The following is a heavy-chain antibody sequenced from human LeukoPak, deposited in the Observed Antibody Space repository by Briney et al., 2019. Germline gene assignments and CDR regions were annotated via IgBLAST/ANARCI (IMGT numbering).Heavy chain of an antibody. J-gene: IGHJ4*02. D-gene: IGHD5-18*01. CDR3: ARVDTVMAYYFDL. CDR2: IYSGGTT. CDR1: GFTFSPYW. V-gene: IGHV3-53*04. Sequence: PGGSLRLSCAASGFTFSPYWMHWVRQAPGKGLEWVSTIYSGGTTYYADSVMGRFTISRHNSRNTLYLQMNSLRAEDTAVYYCARVDTVMAYYFDLWGQGTLVTVSS.